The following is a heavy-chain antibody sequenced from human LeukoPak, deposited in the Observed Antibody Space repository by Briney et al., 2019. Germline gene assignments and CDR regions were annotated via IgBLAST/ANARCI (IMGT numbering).Heavy chain of an antibody. Sequence: SETLSLTCTVSGGSISSRSYYWGWIRQPPGKGLEWIATIYYSGSTYYNPSLKSRVTISVDTSKNQFSLKLSSVTAADTAAYYCLTAYSGRYFDLWGRGTLVTVSS. CDR1: GGSISSRSYY. D-gene: IGHD2-15*01. CDR3: LTAYSGRYFDL. J-gene: IGHJ2*01. CDR2: IYYSGST. V-gene: IGHV4-39*01.